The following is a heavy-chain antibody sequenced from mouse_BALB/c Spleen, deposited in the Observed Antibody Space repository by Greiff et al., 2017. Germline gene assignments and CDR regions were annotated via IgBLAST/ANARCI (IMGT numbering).Heavy chain of an antibody. V-gene: IGHV2-2*02. CDR1: GFSLTSDG. CDR2: IWSGGST. CDR3: ARNYYSYCAMDY. Sequence: QVQLQQSGPGLVQPSQSLSITCTVSGFSLTSDGAHWVRQSPGKDLVWLGVIWSGGSTDYNAAFISRLSISKDNSKSQVFFQMNNLQANDTDIYYCARNYYSYCAMDYWGQGTSVTGAS. D-gene: IGHD1-1*01. J-gene: IGHJ4*01.